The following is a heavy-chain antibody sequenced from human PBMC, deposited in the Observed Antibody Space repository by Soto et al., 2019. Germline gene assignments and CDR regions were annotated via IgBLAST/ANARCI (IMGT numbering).Heavy chain of an antibody. CDR2: INAGNGNT. CDR1: GYTFTSYA. V-gene: IGHV1-3*01. J-gene: IGHJ4*02. D-gene: IGHD3-22*01. CDR3: ARGLLHTYYYDSSGYYYFDY. Sequence: ASVKVSCKASGYTFTSYAMHWVRQAPGQRLEWVGWINAGNGNTKYSQKFQGRVTITRDTSASTAYMELSSLRSEDTAVYYCARGLLHTYYYDSSGYYYFDYWGQGTLVTVSS.